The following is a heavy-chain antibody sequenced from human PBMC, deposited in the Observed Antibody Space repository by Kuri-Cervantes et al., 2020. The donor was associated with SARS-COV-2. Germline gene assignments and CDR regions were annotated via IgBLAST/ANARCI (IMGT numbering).Heavy chain of an antibody. CDR2: MNPKIDIS. Sequence: ASVKVSCKASGYTFTGYYMHWVRQAPGRGLEWVGWMNPKIDISGSVKKFQGRVTMTRDTSTNTAYMELTSLGSQDTAVYYCARKTRGTFHLDYWGPGTPVTVSS. CDR3: ARKTRGTFHLDY. D-gene: IGHD1-26*01. V-gene: IGHV1-8*02. CDR1: GYTFTGYY. J-gene: IGHJ4*02.